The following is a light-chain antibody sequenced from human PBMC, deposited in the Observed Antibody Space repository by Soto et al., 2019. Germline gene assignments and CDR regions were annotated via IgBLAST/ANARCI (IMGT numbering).Light chain of an antibody. Sequence: QSVLPQPASVSGSPGQSITISRTGTSSDVGDYNYVSWYQQHPGKAPKLMLYDVSNRPSGISNRFSGSKSGNTASLTISGLQAEDEADYYCSSYTSSSTLFGTGTKLTVL. V-gene: IGLV2-14*01. CDR1: SSDVGDYNY. CDR2: DVS. CDR3: SSYTSSSTL. J-gene: IGLJ1*01.